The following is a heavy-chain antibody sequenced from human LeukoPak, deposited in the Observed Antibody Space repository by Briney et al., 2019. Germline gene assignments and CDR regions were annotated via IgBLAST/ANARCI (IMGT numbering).Heavy chain of an antibody. D-gene: IGHD5-18*01. CDR3: AKRSDGYSGFDY. Sequence: GGSLRLSCAASGFTFPSYAMSWVRQAPGKGLNWVSAISDSGGSTYYADSVKGRFTISRDNSKNTLHLQMNSLRAEDTAVYYCAKRSDGYSGFDYWGQGTLVTLSS. J-gene: IGHJ4*02. V-gene: IGHV3-23*01. CDR1: GFTFPSYA. CDR2: ISDSGGST.